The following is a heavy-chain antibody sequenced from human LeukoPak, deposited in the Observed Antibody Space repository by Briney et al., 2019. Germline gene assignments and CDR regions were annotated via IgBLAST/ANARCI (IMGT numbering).Heavy chain of an antibody. D-gene: IGHD3-22*01. J-gene: IGHJ5*02. Sequence: ASVKVSCKASGYTFTSYDINWVRQATGQGLEWMGWMNPNSGNTGYAQKFQGRVTMTRNTSISTAYMELSSLRSEDTAVYYCARGPRYCYDSSGYSANWFDPWGQGTLVTVSS. CDR3: ARGPRYCYDSSGYSANWFDP. V-gene: IGHV1-8*01. CDR2: MNPNSGNT. CDR1: GYTFTSYD.